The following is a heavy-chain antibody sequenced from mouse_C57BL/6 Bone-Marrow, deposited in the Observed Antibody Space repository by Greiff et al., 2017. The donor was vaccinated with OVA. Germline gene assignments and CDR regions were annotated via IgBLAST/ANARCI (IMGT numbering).Heavy chain of an antibody. CDR1: GYTFTSYW. Sequence: QVQLQQPGAELVRPGSSVKLSCKASGYTFTSYWMHWVKQRPIQGLEWIGNIDPSDSETHYNQKFKDKATLTVDNSSSTAYMQLSSLTSEDSAVYYCARQFLNWEYYFDYWGQGTTLTVSS. D-gene: IGHD4-1*02. CDR3: ARQFLNWEYYFDY. J-gene: IGHJ2*01. V-gene: IGHV1-52*01. CDR2: IDPSDSET.